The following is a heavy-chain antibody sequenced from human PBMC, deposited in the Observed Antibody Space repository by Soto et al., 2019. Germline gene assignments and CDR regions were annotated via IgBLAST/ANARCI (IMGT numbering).Heavy chain of an antibody. CDR3: ARHLGAVAGTGAFDI. CDR2: IYPGDSDT. Sequence: PGESLKISCKGSGYSFTSYWIGWVRQMPGKGLEWMGIIYPGDSDTRYSPSFQGQVTISADKSISTAYLQWSSLKASDTAMYYCARHLGAVAGTGAFDIWGQGTMVTFSS. J-gene: IGHJ3*02. D-gene: IGHD6-19*01. V-gene: IGHV5-51*01. CDR1: GYSFTSYW.